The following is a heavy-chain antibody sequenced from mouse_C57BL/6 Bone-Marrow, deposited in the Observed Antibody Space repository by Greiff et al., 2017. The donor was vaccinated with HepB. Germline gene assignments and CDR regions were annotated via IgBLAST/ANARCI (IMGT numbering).Heavy chain of an antibody. CDR2: ISSGSSTI. CDR3: ARRTDYAEFAY. CDR1: GFTFSDYG. Sequence: EVMLVESGGGLVKPGGSLKLSCAASGFTFSDYGMHWVRQAPEKGLEWVAYISSGSSTIYYADTVKGRFTISRDNAKNTLFLQMTSLRSEDTAMYYCARRTDYAEFAYWGQGTLVTVSA. J-gene: IGHJ3*01. V-gene: IGHV5-17*01. D-gene: IGHD2-4*01.